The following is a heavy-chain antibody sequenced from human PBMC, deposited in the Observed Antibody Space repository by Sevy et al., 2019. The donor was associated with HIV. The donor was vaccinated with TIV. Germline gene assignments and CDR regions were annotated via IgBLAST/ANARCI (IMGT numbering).Heavy chain of an antibody. Sequence: GGSLRLSCAASGFTFSNACMNWVRQAPGKGLEWVGRIKSKTDGGTTDYAAPVKGRFTISRDDSKNTLYLQMNSLKTEDTAVYYCTTPYYDYVWGSYRTYYFDYWGQGILVTVSS. J-gene: IGHJ4*02. CDR1: GFTFSNAC. V-gene: IGHV3-15*07. CDR2: IKSKTDGGTT. D-gene: IGHD3-16*02. CDR3: TTPYYDYVWGSYRTYYFDY.